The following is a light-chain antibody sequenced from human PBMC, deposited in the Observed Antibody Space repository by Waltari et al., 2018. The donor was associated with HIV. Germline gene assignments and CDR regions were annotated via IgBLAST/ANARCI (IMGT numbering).Light chain of an antibody. V-gene: IGLV2-23*02. CDR2: DVI. J-gene: IGLJ1*01. Sequence: QSALTQPASLSGSPGQSITISCAGTRSDVGSYNLVSWYQHHPGKAPKVLIYDVIKRPSGISNRFSGSKSGNTASLTISGLQTEDEADYYCCSYAGDSNFVFGTGTKVTVL. CDR1: RSDVGSYNL. CDR3: CSYAGDSNFV.